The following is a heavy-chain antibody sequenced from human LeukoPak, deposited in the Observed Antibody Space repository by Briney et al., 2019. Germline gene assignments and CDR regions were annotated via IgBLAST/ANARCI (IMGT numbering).Heavy chain of an antibody. D-gene: IGHD3-3*01. CDR2: ISAYNGNT. Sequence: ASVKVSCKASGYTFTSYGISWVRQAPGQGLEWMGWISAYNGNTNYAQKLQGRVTMTTDTSTSTAYMELRSLRSEDTAVYYCARVRVVRYYYYYYMDVWGKGTTVTVSS. V-gene: IGHV1-18*01. CDR3: ARVRVVRYYYYYYMDV. CDR1: GYTFTSYG. J-gene: IGHJ6*03.